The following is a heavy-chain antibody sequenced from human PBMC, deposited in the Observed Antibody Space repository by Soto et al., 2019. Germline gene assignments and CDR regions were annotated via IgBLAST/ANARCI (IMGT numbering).Heavy chain of an antibody. Sequence: QVQLVQSWAEVKKPGASVKVSCKASGYTFTSYDINWVRQATGQGLEWMGWMNPNSGNTGYAQKFQGRVTMTRNNSISTAYMELSSLRSEDTALYDCACSGAAARPLGDGYWGQGNLVTVSS. CDR2: MNPNSGNT. CDR3: ACSGAAARPLGDGY. V-gene: IGHV1-8*01. D-gene: IGHD6-6*01. J-gene: IGHJ4*02. CDR1: GYTFTSYD.